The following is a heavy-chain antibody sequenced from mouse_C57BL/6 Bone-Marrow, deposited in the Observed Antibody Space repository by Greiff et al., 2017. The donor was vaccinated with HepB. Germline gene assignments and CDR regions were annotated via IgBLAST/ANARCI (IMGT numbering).Heavy chain of an antibody. D-gene: IGHD1-1*01. V-gene: IGHV1-82*01. CDR2: IYPGDGDT. CDR3: ARSYYYGSSYAWFAY. Sequence: VQLKQSGPELVKPGASVKISCKASGYAFSSSWMNWVKQRPGKGLEWIGRIYPGDGDTNYNGKFKGKATLTADKSSSTAYMQLSSLTSEDSAVYFCARSYYYGSSYAWFAYWGQGTLVTVSA. CDR1: GYAFSSSW. J-gene: IGHJ3*01.